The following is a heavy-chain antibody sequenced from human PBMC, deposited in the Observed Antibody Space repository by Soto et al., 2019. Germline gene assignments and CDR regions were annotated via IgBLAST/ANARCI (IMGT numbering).Heavy chain of an antibody. D-gene: IGHD4-17*01. J-gene: IGHJ4*02. Sequence: QLQLQESGPGLVKPSETLSLTCSVSGGSISSSSYFWGWVRQPPGQGLEWLATIFYSGTTYYNPSHKSRLTISADTTKNQFSLKLSSVTAADTAVYYCVRRVTSWSGRDYFDYWGQGSLVTVSS. V-gene: IGHV4-39*01. CDR1: GGSISSSSYF. CDR3: VRRVTSWSGRDYFDY. CDR2: IFYSGTT.